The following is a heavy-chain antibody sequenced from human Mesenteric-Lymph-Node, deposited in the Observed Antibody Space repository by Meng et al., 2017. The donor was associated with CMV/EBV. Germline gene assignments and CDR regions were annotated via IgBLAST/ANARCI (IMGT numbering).Heavy chain of an antibody. Sequence: GGSLRLSCAACGFTFRSYDMHWVRQAPGKGLEWVAVISYDGSNKYYADSVKGRFTISRDNSKNTLYLQMNSLRAEDTAVYYCARESRIAVATSGAFDIWGQGTMVTVSS. CDR3: ARESRIAVATSGAFDI. D-gene: IGHD6-19*01. J-gene: IGHJ3*02. CDR2: ISYDGSNK. CDR1: GFTFRSYD. V-gene: IGHV3-30-3*01.